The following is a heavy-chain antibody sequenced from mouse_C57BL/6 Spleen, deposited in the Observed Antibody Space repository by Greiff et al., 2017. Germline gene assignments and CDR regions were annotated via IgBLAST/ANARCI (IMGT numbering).Heavy chain of an antibody. CDR3: TTGGDYYGSSSDY. J-gene: IGHJ2*01. CDR1: GFNIKDDY. CDR2: IDPENGDT. Sequence: VQLQQSGAELVRPGASVKLSCTASGFNIKDDYMHWVKQRPEQGLEWIGWIDPENGDTEYASKFQGKATITADPSSNTAYLQLSSLTSEDTAVYYCTTGGDYYGSSSDYWGQGTTLTVSS. V-gene: IGHV14-4*01. D-gene: IGHD1-1*01.